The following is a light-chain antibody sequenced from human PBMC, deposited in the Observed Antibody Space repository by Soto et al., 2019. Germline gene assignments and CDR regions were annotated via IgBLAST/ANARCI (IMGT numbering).Light chain of an antibody. J-gene: IGKJ4*01. Sequence: EIVMTQSPATLSLSPGDRVTLSCRASQSVSNYLAWYQQKPGQAPRLLIYDASNRATGIPARFSGSGSGTDFSLTISSLEPEHFAIYYCQQRSVWVTFGGGTKVEIK. V-gene: IGKV3-11*01. CDR3: QQRSVWVT. CDR1: QSVSNY. CDR2: DAS.